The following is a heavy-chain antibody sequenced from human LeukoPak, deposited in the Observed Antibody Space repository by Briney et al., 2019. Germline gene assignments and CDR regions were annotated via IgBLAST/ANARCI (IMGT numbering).Heavy chain of an antibody. CDR3: ARALSSSWYYFDY. CDR2: ISSSGSTI. J-gene: IGHJ4*02. V-gene: IGHV3-11*04. Sequence: GGSLRLSCAASGFTFSDYYMRWIRQAPGKGLEWVSYISSSGSTIYYADSVKGRFTISRDNAKNSLYLQMNSLRAEDTAVYYCARALSSSWYYFDYWGQGTLVTVSS. D-gene: IGHD6-13*01. CDR1: GFTFSDYY.